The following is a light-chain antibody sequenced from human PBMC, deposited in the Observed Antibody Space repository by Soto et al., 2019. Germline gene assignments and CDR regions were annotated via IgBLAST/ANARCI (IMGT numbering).Light chain of an antibody. CDR1: QSLVDSDGNTF. CDR3: MQGRQGPYT. CDR2: RVY. V-gene: IGKV2-30*01. J-gene: IGKJ2*01. Sequence: DIVMTQSPFSLPVTLGQPASISCRSSQSLVDSDGNTFLSWFQQRPGQSPGRLIHRVYDRDSGVPDRFSGSGSGTDFTLRIRRVEAEDIGVYYCMQGRQGPYTFGQGTKVDIK.